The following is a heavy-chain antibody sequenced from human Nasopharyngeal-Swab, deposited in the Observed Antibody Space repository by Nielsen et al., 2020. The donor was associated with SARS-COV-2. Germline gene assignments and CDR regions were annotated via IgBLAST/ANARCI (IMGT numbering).Heavy chain of an antibody. D-gene: IGHD3-3*01. CDR2: ISSSSSYI. CDR3: ASGGYDFWSGYPSDY. CDR1: GFTFSSYS. V-gene: IGHV3-21*01. Sequence: GESLKISCAASGFTFSSYSMNWVRQAPGKGLEWVSSISSSSSYIYYADSVKGRFTISRDNAKNSLYLQMNSLRAEDTAVYYCASGGYDFWSGYPSDYWGLGTLVTVSS. J-gene: IGHJ4*02.